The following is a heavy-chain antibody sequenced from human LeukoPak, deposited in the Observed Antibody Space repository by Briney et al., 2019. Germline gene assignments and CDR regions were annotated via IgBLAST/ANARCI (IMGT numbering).Heavy chain of an antibody. J-gene: IGHJ3*02. Sequence: GGSLRLSCAASGFTFSNCAMSWVRQAPGKGLEWVSAISGSGGSTYYADSVKGRFTISRDNSKNTLYLQMNSLRAEDTAVYYCGHSSSSSNGAFDIWGQGTMVTVSS. D-gene: IGHD6-13*01. V-gene: IGHV3-23*01. CDR1: GFTFSNCA. CDR3: GHSSSSSNGAFDI. CDR2: ISGSGGST.